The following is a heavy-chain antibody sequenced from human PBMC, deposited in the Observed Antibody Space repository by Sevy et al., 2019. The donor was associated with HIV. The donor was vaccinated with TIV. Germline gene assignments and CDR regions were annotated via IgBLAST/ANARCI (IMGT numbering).Heavy chain of an antibody. CDR3: VRTYCSSTSCYYYYGMDV. CDR2: IWYDGSNK. Sequence: GGSLRLSCAASGFTFSSYGMHWVRQAPGKGLEWVAVIWYDGSNKYYADSVKGRFTISRDNSKNTLYLQMSSLRAEDTAVYYCVRTYCSSTSCYYYYGMDVWGQGTTVTVSS. D-gene: IGHD2-2*01. J-gene: IGHJ6*02. V-gene: IGHV3-33*01. CDR1: GFTFSSYG.